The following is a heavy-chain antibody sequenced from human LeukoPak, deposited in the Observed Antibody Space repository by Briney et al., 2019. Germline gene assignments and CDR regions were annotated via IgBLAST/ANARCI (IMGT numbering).Heavy chain of an antibody. Sequence: GGSLGLSCAASGFTFGSYAISWVRQAPGKGLEWVSGIGGSGHTTYYMDSVKGRFTISRDNSKKTMYVQMNSLRAEDSAVYYCACGIDYYDSSGYYFENFQYWGQGTLVTVSS. V-gene: IGHV3-23*01. J-gene: IGHJ1*01. CDR3: ACGIDYYDSSGYYFENFQY. CDR1: GFTFGSYA. CDR2: IGGSGHTT. D-gene: IGHD3-22*01.